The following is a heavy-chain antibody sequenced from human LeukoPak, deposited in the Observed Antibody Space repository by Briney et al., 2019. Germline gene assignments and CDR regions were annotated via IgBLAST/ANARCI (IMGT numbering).Heavy chain of an antibody. Sequence: GGSLRLSCAASGFTFNTNAMSWVRQAPGKGLEWVSAISGRTGGTYYADSVKGRFTISRGNSKSTLYLQMDSLRAEDTAVYYCAKCGNSGCHLIDYWGQGTLVTVSS. V-gene: IGHV3-23*01. J-gene: IGHJ4*02. D-gene: IGHD5-12*01. CDR1: GFTFNTNA. CDR2: ISGRTGGT. CDR3: AKCGNSGCHLIDY.